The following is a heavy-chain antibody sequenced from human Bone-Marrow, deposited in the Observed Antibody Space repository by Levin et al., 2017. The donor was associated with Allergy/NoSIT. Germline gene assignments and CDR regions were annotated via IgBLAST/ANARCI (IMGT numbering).Heavy chain of an antibody. D-gene: IGHD6-13*01. J-gene: IGHJ4*02. CDR3: ARPIAAGSYYLDS. Sequence: ASVKVSCKTSGYRFTSQWIGWVRQMPGKGLEWMGIIAPFDSDVRYSPSFRGQVTISADKSNNTAYLQWRSLKASDTAIYYCARPIAAGSYYLDSWGQGTLVTVSS. CDR1: GYRFTSQW. V-gene: IGHV5-51*01. CDR2: IAPFDSDV.